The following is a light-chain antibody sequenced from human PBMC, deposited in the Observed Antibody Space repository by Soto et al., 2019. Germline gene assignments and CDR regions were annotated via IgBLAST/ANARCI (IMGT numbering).Light chain of an antibody. J-gene: IGKJ2*01. V-gene: IGKV1-5*01. Sequence: DIQMTQSPSTLSASVGDTVTITCRASQSFGSWLAWYQQKPGQAPKLLIYDISTLEYGVPSRFSGSGSGTDFTLTISSLQPDDFATYYCQQYNISPSTFGQGTKVEIK. CDR2: DIS. CDR1: QSFGSW. CDR3: QQYNISPST.